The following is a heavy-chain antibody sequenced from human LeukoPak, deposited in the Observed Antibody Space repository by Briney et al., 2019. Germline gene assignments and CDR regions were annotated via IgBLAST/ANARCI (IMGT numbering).Heavy chain of an antibody. J-gene: IGHJ4*02. CDR1: GFTFSDYY. CDR2: MSSSGSTI. V-gene: IGHV3-11*04. CDR3: ARSILPAANAIDY. Sequence: PGGSLRLSCAASGFTFSDYYMNWIRQAPGKGLEWISYMSSSGSTISYADSVTGRFTVSRDNAKNSLYLQMDSLRAEDTAVYYCARSILPAANAIDYWGQGILLTVSS. D-gene: IGHD2-2*01.